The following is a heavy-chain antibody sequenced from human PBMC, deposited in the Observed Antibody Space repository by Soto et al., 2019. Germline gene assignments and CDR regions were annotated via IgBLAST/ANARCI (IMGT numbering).Heavy chain of an antibody. V-gene: IGHV1-69*02. CDR1: GGTFSSYT. Sequence: SVKVSCKASGGTFSSYTISWVRQAPGQGLEWMGRIIPILGIANYAQKFQGRVTITADKSTSTAYMELSSLRSEDTAVYYCARGGYYDNSWGKLNHYGLDVWGQGTSVTVSS. J-gene: IGHJ6*02. CDR3: ARGGYYDNSWGKLNHYGLDV. CDR2: IIPILGIA. D-gene: IGHD3-16*01.